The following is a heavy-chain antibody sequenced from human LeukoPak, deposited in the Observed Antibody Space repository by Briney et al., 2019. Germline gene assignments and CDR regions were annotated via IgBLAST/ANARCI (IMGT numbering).Heavy chain of an antibody. D-gene: IGHD2-2*01. CDR1: GFTFSGYG. Sequence: GGSLRLSCAASGFTFSGYGMSWVRQAPGKGLEWVSGISGSGITTYYADSVKGRFTISRDNSKNTLYLQMNSLRAEDTALYYCAKQIPAAYMDAWGKGTTVTISS. CDR3: AKQIPAAYMDA. CDR2: ISGSGITT. V-gene: IGHV3-23*01. J-gene: IGHJ6*03.